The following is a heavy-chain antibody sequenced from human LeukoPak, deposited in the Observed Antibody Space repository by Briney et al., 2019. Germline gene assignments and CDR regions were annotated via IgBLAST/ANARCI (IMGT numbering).Heavy chain of an antibody. V-gene: IGHV4-61*02. CDR3: ARGQAAFGVVPEYFQH. D-gene: IGHD3-3*01. CDR1: GGSISSGSYY. J-gene: IGHJ1*01. Sequence: SETLSLTCTVSGGSISSGSYYWSWIRQPAGKGLEWIGLIYTSGSTNYNPSLKSRVTISVDTSKNQFSLKLSSVTAADTAVYYCARGQAAFGVVPEYFQHWGQGTLVTVSS. CDR2: IYTSGST.